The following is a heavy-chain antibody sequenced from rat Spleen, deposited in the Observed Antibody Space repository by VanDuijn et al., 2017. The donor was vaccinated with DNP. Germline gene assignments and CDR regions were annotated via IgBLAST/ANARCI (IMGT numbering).Heavy chain of an antibody. Sequence: EVQLQDSGPGLVKPSQSLSLTFSFTGYSITINYWGFIRKFPLNKIYLIGHIIYRGSTLYNPSLNSRLSRTRDTSTNQFFLQLNSVTTEDTATYYCASYYYDGYYAMDAWGQGTSVTVSS. CDR2: IIYRGST. V-gene: IGHV3-1*01. CDR1: GYSITINY. J-gene: IGHJ4*01. D-gene: IGHD1-12*02. CDR3: ASYYYDGYYAMDA.